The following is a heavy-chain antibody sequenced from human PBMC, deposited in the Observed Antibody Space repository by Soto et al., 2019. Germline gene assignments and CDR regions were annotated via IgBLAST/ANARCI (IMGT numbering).Heavy chain of an antibody. CDR2: ISAYNGNT. V-gene: IGHV1-18*01. CDR1: AYTFTSYG. CDR3: ASDRWRDGYNYRPDY. D-gene: IGHD5-12*01. Sequence: QVQLVQSGAEVKKPGASVKVSCKASAYTFTSYGISWVRQAPGQGLEWMGWISAYNGNTNYAQKLQGRVNMTTDTSTSTAYMELRSLRSDDTAVYYCASDRWRDGYNYRPDYWGQGTLVTVSS. J-gene: IGHJ4*02.